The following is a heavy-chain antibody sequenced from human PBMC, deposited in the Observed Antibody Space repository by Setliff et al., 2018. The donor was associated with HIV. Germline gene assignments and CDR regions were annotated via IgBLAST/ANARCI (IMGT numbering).Heavy chain of an antibody. Sequence: PSETLSLTCTASYATLSTADYYWTWIRQPPGKGLEWIGSIYYSGSAYYNPSFKSRVTLSVDTSENQFSLRLSSVTAADTAVYFCARGGTVSADFDSWGQGTLVTVSS. D-gene: IGHD6-19*01. CDR1: YATLSTADYY. CDR2: IYYSGSA. J-gene: IGHJ4*02. CDR3: ARGGTVSADFDS. V-gene: IGHV4-39*07.